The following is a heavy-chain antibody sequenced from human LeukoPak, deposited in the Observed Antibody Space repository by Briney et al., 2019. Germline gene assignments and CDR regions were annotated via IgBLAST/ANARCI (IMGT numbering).Heavy chain of an antibody. CDR3: ARGNMVREAAPWP. CDR2: IYDSGNT. CDR1: GGSISSYY. D-gene: IGHD3-10*01. Sequence: SETLSLTCTVSGGSISSYYWSWIRQPPGKGLEWIGYIYDSGNTNYNPSLKSRVTISVDTSKNQFSLKLSSVTAADTAVYFCARGNMVREAAPWPWGQGTLVTVSS. J-gene: IGHJ5*02. V-gene: IGHV4-59*01.